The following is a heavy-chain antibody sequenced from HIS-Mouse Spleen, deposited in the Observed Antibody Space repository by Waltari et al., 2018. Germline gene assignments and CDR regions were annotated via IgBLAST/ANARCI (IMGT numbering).Heavy chain of an antibody. CDR1: GGSISSYY. CDR2: ILTRGST. J-gene: IGHJ4*02. D-gene: IGHD6-13*01. Sequence: QVQLQESGPGLVKPSETLSLTCTVSGGSISSYYCSWIRQPAGKGLEWVGRILTRGSTNYNPALKRRVTMSVDTSKTQFSLKLSSVTDADSAVYYCARDGYSSSWFGYFDYWGQGTLVTVSS. V-gene: IGHV4-4*07. CDR3: ARDGYSSSWFGYFDY.